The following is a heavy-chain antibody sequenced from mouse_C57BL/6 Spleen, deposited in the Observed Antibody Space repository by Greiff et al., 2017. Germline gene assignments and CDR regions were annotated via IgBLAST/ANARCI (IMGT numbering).Heavy chain of an antibody. V-gene: IGHV2-2*01. J-gene: IGHJ4*01. D-gene: IGHD1-1*01. CDR2: IWSGGST. CDR1: GFSLTSYG. CDR3: ASITTVVGAMDY. Sequence: VKLMESGPGLVQPSQSLSITCTVSGFSLTSYGVHWVRQSPGKGLEWLGVIWSGGSTDYNAAFISRLSISKDNSKSQVFFKMNSLQADDTAIYYCASITTVVGAMDYWGQGTSVTVSS.